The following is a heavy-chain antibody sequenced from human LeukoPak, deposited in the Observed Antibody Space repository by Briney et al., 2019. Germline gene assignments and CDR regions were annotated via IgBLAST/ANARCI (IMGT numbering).Heavy chain of an antibody. CDR3: ARDISAVPGGAFDI. Sequence: GGSLRLSCAASGFTFSTYAMSSVRQAPGKGLEWVSVISGSGGSTYYADSVKGRFTISRDNSKNTLFLQMNSLRADDTAVYYCARDISAVPGGAFDIWGQGTLVTVS. D-gene: IGHD3-10*01. J-gene: IGHJ3*02. V-gene: IGHV3-23*01. CDR1: GFTFSTYA. CDR2: ISGSGGST.